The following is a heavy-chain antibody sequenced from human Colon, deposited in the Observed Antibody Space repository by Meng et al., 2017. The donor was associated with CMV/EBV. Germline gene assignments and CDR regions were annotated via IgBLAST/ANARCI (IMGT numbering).Heavy chain of an antibody. Sequence: ASVKVSCKGSNYTFTNYGIAWVRQPPGQGLEWMGWISAYNGKTKYEEKLQDRVTMTTDTSTSTAYMDLRTLRSDDTAVYDCARGSSSTMFGDYYYGMDFWGQGTTVTVSS. CDR1: NYTFTNYG. CDR2: ISAYNGKT. J-gene: IGHJ6*02. CDR3: ARGSSSTMFGDYYYGMDF. D-gene: IGHD3-3*01. V-gene: IGHV1-18*01.